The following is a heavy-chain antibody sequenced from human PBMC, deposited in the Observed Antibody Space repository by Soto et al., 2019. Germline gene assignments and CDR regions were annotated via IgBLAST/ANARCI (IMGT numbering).Heavy chain of an antibody. D-gene: IGHD2-8*01. V-gene: IGHV4-39*01. J-gene: IGHJ4*02. CDR2: IYYSGST. Sequence: SETLSLTCTVSGGSISSGSYYWGWIRQPPGKGLEWIGSIYYSGSTYYNPSLKSRVTISVDTSKNQFSLKLSSVTAAGTAVYYCARRRLYAMAYYFDYWGQGTLVTVSS. CDR1: GGSISSGSYY. CDR3: ARRRLYAMAYYFDY.